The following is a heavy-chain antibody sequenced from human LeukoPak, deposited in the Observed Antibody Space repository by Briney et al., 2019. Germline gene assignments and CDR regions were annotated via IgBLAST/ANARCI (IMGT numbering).Heavy chain of an antibody. V-gene: IGHV1-18*01. D-gene: IGHD5-18*01. CDR3: ARSFGYSYGYTPKYYFDY. CDR1: GYTFTSYG. Sequence: ASVKVSCKASGYTFTSYGISWVRQAPGQGLEWMGWISAYNGNTNYAQKLQGRVTMTTDTSTSTAYMELRSLRSDDTAVYYCARSFGYSYGYTPKYYFDYWGQGTLVTVSS. CDR2: ISAYNGNT. J-gene: IGHJ4*02.